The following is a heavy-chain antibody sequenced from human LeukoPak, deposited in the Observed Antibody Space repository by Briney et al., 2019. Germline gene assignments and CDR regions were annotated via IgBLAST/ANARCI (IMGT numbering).Heavy chain of an antibody. Sequence: GEALMIFCWGSAYTSSNYWISCWRQTPGGGLDWIVILFPGNSHTRYSPSFQGRVTISVDKSSDTSYLKWNSLTAADTAMYYCARLYTRLIRSIWVRFGAWDQGTLVTVSS. CDR3: ARLYTRLIRSIWVRFGA. J-gene: IGHJ5*02. V-gene: IGHV5-51*01. CDR2: LFPGNSHT. CDR1: AYTSSNYW. D-gene: IGHD3-16*01.